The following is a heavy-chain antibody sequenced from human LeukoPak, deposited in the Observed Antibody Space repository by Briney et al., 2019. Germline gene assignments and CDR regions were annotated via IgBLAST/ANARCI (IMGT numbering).Heavy chain of an antibody. V-gene: IGHV4-39*07. Sequence: SETLSLTCTVSGGSISSSSYYWGWIRQPPGKGLEWIGSIYYSGSTYYNPSLKSRVTISVDTSKNQFSLKLSSVTAADTAVYYCARDRIEVDAFDIWGQGTMVTVSS. J-gene: IGHJ3*02. CDR2: IYYSGST. CDR1: GGSISSSSYY. D-gene: IGHD2-15*01. CDR3: ARDRIEVDAFDI.